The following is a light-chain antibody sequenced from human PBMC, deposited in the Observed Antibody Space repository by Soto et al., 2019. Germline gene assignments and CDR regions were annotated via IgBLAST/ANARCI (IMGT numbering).Light chain of an antibody. V-gene: IGLV2-8*01. Sequence: QSALTQPPSASGSPGQAVTISCTGTSSDVGGYNYFSWYQQHPGKAPKLMIYEVSKRPSGVPDRFSGSKSGNTASLTVSGLQAEDEADYYCSSYAGSNFWVFGGGTKLTVL. J-gene: IGLJ3*02. CDR3: SSYAGSNFWV. CDR2: EVS. CDR1: SSDVGGYNY.